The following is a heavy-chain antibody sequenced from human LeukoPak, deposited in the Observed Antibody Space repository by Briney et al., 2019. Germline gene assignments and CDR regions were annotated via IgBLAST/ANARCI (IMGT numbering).Heavy chain of an antibody. J-gene: IGHJ4*02. Sequence: SVKVSCKASGGPFSSYAISWVRQAPGQGLEWMGRIIPIFGTANYAQKFQGRVTITTDESTSTAYMELSSLRSEDTAVYYCASSMITMVRGVLSWGQGTLVTVTS. D-gene: IGHD3-10*01. V-gene: IGHV1-69*05. CDR1: GGPFSSYA. CDR3: ASSMITMVRGVLS. CDR2: IIPIFGTA.